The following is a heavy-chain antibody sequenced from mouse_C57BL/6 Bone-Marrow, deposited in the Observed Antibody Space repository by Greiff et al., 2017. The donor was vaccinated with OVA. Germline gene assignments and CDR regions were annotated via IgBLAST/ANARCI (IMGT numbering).Heavy chain of an antibody. CDR1: GYAFSSYW. J-gene: IGHJ4*01. CDR2: IYPGDGDT. V-gene: IGHV1-80*01. Sequence: VQRVESGAELVKPGASVKISCKASGYAFSSYWMNWVKQRPGKGLEWIGQIYPGDGDTNYNGKFKGKATLTADKSSSTAYMQLSSLTSEDSAVYFCAREAWDYYAMDYWGQGTSVTVSS. CDR3: AREAWDYYAMDY.